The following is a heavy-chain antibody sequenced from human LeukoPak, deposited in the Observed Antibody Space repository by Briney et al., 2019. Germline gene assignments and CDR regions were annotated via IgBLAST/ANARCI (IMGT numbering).Heavy chain of an antibody. CDR1: GGSISSYY. V-gene: IGHV4-4*07. Sequence: PSETLSLTCTVFGGSISSYYWSWIRQPAGKGLEWIGRIYTSGSTNYNPSLKSRVTMSVDTSKNQFSLKLSSVTAADTAVYYCASTTYRYCSGGSCYSFDIWGQGTMVTVSS. D-gene: IGHD2-15*01. CDR2: IYTSGST. J-gene: IGHJ3*02. CDR3: ASTTYRYCSGGSCYSFDI.